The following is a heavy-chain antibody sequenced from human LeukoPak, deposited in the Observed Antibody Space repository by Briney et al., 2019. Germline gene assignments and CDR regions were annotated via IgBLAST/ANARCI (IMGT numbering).Heavy chain of an antibody. CDR3: ATRVHRG. CDR2: ITNSGDTT. J-gene: IGHJ1*01. V-gene: IGHV3-23*01. Sequence: GGSLRLSCAASALTFSNYAMSWVRQAPGKGLEWVSAITNSGDTTHYADSVKGRFTISRDNSKNMVYLQMNSLRAEDTAVYYCATRVHRGWGQGTLVTVSS. CDR1: ALTFSNYA. D-gene: IGHD1-1*01.